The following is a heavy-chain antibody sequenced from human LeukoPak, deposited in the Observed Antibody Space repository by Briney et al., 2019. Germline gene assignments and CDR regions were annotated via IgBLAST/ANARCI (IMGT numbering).Heavy chain of an antibody. V-gene: IGHV4-31*03. CDR3: ARGDNSGYDSHAFDF. CDR2: IYYSGST. J-gene: IGHJ3*01. CDR1: GASITSGAYY. D-gene: IGHD3-22*01. Sequence: SQTLSLTCTVSGASITSGAYYWTWIRQRPGKGLEWIGYIYYSGSTYYKSSLKSRVSISRDTSKNQFSLKLTSVTAADAAVYYCARGDNSGYDSHAFDFWGQGTLVTVSA.